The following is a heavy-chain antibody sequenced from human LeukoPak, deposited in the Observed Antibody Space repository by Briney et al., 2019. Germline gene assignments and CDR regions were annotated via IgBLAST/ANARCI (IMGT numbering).Heavy chain of an antibody. J-gene: IGHJ4*02. CDR1: GDSISSYY. CDR3: ARLRDYESSGYYPPHFDS. D-gene: IGHD3-22*01. CDR2: IYYSGST. Sequence: SETLSLTCAVPGDSISSYYWSWIRQPPGKGLEWIGHIYYSGSTTYNPSLKSRVTISVDTSKTQFSLKLNSVTAADTAVYYCARLRDYESSGYYPPHFDSWGQGTLVTVSS. V-gene: IGHV4-59*08.